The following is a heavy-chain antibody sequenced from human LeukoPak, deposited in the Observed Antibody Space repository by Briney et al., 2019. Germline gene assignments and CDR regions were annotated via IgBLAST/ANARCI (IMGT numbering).Heavy chain of an antibody. CDR2: IIPIFGTA. CDR1: GGTFSSYA. D-gene: IGHD5-24*01. V-gene: IGHV1-69*06. CDR3: ASVNRDGYNYYSDY. J-gene: IGHJ4*02. Sequence: SVKVSCKASGGTFSSYAISWVRQAPGQGLEWMGGIIPIFGTANYAQKFQGRVTITADKSTSTAYMELSSLRSEDTAVYYCASVNRDGYNYYSDYWGQGTLVTVSS.